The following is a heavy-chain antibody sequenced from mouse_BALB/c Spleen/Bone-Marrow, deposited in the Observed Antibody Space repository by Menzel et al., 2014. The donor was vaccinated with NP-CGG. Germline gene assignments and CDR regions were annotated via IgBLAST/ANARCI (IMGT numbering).Heavy chain of an antibody. D-gene: IGHD2-3*01. CDR1: GYAFSNSW. V-gene: IGHV1-82*01. CDR2: IYPGDGDT. Sequence: QVQLQQSGPELVKPGASVRISCKASGYAFSNSWMNWVKQRPGQGLEWIGRIYPGDGDTYYNGKFKGKATLTADKSSSTVYMQLSSLTSVDSAVYFCARSDGYRALDYWGQGTSVTVSS. CDR3: ARSDGYRALDY. J-gene: IGHJ4*01.